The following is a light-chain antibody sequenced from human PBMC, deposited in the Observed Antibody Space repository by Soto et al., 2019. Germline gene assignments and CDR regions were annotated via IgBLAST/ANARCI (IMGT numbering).Light chain of an antibody. J-gene: IGLJ2*01. V-gene: IGLV1-44*01. CDR2: RSD. CDR1: SSNIGSNH. Sequence: QSVLTQSPSASGTPGQRVIIACSGSSSNIGSNHVNWYRHLPGAAPKLLIFRSDQRPSGVPDRFSGSKSGTTASLAISGLQSGDEAVYYCAAWDDSRYGVVFGGGTKLTVL. CDR3: AAWDDSRYGVV.